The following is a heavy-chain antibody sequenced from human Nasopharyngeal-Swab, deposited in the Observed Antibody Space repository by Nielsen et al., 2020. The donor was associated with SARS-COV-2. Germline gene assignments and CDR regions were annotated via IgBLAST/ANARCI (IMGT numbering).Heavy chain of an antibody. D-gene: IGHD3-10*01. CDR2: IYHSGST. V-gene: IGHV4-30-2*01. CDR3: ASVRGYYYGMDV. J-gene: IGHJ6*02. Sequence: WIRQPPGKGLEWIGYIYHSGSTYYNPSLKSRVTISVDRSKNQFSLKLSSVTAGDTAVYYCASVRGYYYGMDVWGQGTTVTVSS.